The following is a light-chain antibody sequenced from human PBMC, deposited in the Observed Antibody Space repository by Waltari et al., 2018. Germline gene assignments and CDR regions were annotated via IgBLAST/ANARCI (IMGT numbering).Light chain of an antibody. Sequence: IVMPQSPDSLALSLGERATVHCKSRQSVLYSSNNKNYLAWYQQKPGQPPKLLIYWASTRESGVPDRFSGSGSGTDFTLTISSLQAEDVAVYYCQQYYSTPYTFGQGTKLEIK. J-gene: IGKJ2*01. V-gene: IGKV4-1*01. CDR3: QQYYSTPYT. CDR1: QSVLYSSNNKNY. CDR2: WAS.